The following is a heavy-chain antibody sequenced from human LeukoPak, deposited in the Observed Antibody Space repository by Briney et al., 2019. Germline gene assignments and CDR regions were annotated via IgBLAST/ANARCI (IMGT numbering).Heavy chain of an antibody. J-gene: IGHJ4*02. V-gene: IGHV4-59*01. Sequence: SETLSLTCAVYGGSFSSYYWSWIRQPPGKGLEWIGYIYYSGSTNYNPSLKSRVTISVDTSKNQFSLKLSSVTAADTAVYYCAGLSSVRATFDYWGQGTLVTVSS. CDR2: IYYSGST. D-gene: IGHD3-22*01. CDR1: GGSFSSYY. CDR3: AGLSSVRATFDY.